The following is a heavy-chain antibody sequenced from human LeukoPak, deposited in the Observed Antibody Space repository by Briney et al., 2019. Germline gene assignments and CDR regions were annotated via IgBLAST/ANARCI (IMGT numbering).Heavy chain of an antibody. CDR2: ISGGSDTR. D-gene: IGHD5-12*01. CDR3: ARDWGGYDYPSDAFDI. Sequence: GGALRLSCAASGFTFSSYSMNWVRQSPGKGLEWLSYISGGSDTRYHADSLKGRFTISRDNAKNSLYLQMNSLRAEDTAVYYCARDWGGYDYPSDAFDIWGQGTMVTVSS. J-gene: IGHJ3*02. V-gene: IGHV3-48*01. CDR1: GFTFSSYS.